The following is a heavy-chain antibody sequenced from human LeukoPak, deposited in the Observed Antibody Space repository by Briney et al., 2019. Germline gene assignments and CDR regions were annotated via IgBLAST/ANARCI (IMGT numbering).Heavy chain of an antibody. J-gene: IGHJ6*02. CDR2: INPSGGST. CDR1: GYTFTSYY. D-gene: IGHD3-22*01. CDR3: ARDTTDYYDSSGYYLAYYYYYGMDV. Sequence: ASVKVSCEASGYTFTSYYMHWVRQAPGQGLEWMGIINPSGGSTSYAQKFQGRVTMTRDTSTSTVYMELSSLRSEDTAVYYCARDTTDYYDSSGYYLAYYYYYGMDVWGQGTRSPSP. V-gene: IGHV1-46*01.